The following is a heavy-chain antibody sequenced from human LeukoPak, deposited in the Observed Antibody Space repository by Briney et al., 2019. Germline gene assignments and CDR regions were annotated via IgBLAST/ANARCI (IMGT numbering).Heavy chain of an antibody. V-gene: IGHV4-61*01. D-gene: IGHD3-10*01. CDR3: VREQDGGDLVY. Sequence: SETLSLTCTLSGGSFSSGTYYWSWIRHPPGRQLEWMGYILYIGNTNYNPSLKGRVTISKHASKNQFSLKLSCVTAADTAVYYCVREQDGGDLVYWGQGALLTVSS. CDR1: GGSFSSGTYY. CDR2: ILYIGNT. J-gene: IGHJ4*02.